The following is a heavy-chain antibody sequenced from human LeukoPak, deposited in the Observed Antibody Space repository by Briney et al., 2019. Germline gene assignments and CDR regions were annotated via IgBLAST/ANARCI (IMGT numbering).Heavy chain of an antibody. CDR3: ARGDGFHHFDY. Sequence: GGSLRLSCVVSGFTFSTYSMNWVRQAPGKGLEWVSFITGSGSHIYYYAASVKGRFTISRDNAQNSLYLHMSSLRDEDTAVYYCARGDGFHHFDYWGQGAPVTVSS. J-gene: IGHJ4*02. V-gene: IGHV3-48*02. D-gene: IGHD5-24*01. CDR1: GFTFSTYS. CDR2: ITGSGSHIY.